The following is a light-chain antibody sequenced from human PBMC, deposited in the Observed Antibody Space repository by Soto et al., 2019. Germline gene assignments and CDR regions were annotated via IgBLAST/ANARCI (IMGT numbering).Light chain of an antibody. Sequence: IQMTQSPSAVSASVGDRVTITCRASQGISSYLAWYQQKPGKAPKLLIYAASTLQSGVPSRFSGSGSGTDFTLTISCLQSEDFATYYCQQLAGFPITFGQGTRLEIK. CDR3: QQLAGFPIT. V-gene: IGKV1-8*01. J-gene: IGKJ5*01. CDR2: AAS. CDR1: QGISSY.